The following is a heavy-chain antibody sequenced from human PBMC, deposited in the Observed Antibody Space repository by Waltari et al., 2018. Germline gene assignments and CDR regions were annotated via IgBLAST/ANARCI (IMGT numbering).Heavy chain of an antibody. Sequence: QVQLQQWGAGLLKPSETLSLTCAVYGGSFSGYYWSWIRQPPGKGLEWIGEINHSGSTNYNPSLKGRVTISVDTSKNQFSLKLSSVTAADTAVYYCARSKRRGFDPWGQGTLVTVSS. CDR2: INHSGST. CDR3: ARSKRRGFDP. J-gene: IGHJ5*02. CDR1: GGSFSGYY. V-gene: IGHV4-34*01.